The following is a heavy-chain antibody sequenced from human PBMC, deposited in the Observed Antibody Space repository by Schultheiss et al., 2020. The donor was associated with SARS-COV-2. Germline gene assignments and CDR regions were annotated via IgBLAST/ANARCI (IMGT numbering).Heavy chain of an antibody. CDR2: ISGSGGST. D-gene: IGHD1-14*01. CDR1: GFTFSSYS. V-gene: IGHV3-21*01. Sequence: GGSLRLSCAASGFTFSSYSMNWVRQAPGKGLEWVSAISGSGGSTYYADSVKGRYTISRDNAKNSLYLQMNSLRAEDTAVYYCARDRIRGYYYMDVWGKGTTVTVSS. CDR3: ARDRIRGYYYMDV. J-gene: IGHJ6*03.